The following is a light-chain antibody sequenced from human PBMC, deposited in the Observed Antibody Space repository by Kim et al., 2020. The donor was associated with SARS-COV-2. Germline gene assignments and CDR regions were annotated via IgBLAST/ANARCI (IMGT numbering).Light chain of an antibody. CDR3: SSYRSSSTLYV. J-gene: IGLJ1*01. CDR2: DVS. CDR1: SSDIGGYNY. V-gene: IGLV2-14*03. Sequence: SITISCTGTSSDIGGYNYVSWYQQHAGKAPKLIIYDVSHRPSGVSNRFSGSKSGNTASLTISGLQAEDEADYYCSSYRSSSTLYVFGTGTKVTVL.